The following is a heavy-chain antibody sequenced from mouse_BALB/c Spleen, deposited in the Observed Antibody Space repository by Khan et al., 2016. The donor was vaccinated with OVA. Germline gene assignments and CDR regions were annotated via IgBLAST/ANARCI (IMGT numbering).Heavy chain of an antibody. V-gene: IGHV9-2-1*01. CDR2: INTETGEP. CDR1: GYTFTDYS. J-gene: IGHJ2*01. Sequence: LVESGPELKKPGETVKISCKASGYTFTDYSMHWVKQAPGKGLKWMGWINTETGEPTYADDFKGRFAFSLETYASTAYLQINNLKNEDTATYFCARDRYDYFDYWGQGTTLTVSS. D-gene: IGHD2-14*01. CDR3: ARDRYDYFDY.